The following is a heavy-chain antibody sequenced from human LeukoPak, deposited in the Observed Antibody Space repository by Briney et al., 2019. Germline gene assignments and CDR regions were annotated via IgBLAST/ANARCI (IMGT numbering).Heavy chain of an antibody. V-gene: IGHV1-2*02. D-gene: IGHD3-10*01. J-gene: IGHJ4*02. Sequence: ASVKVSCKASGYTFTGYYVHWVRQAPGQGLEWMGWINPKSGGTNYAQKFQGRVTMTRDTSISTAYMELSRLISDDTAVYYCARVATRFGIAAYWGQGTLVTVSS. CDR3: ARVATRFGIAAY. CDR1: GYTFTGYY. CDR2: INPKSGGT.